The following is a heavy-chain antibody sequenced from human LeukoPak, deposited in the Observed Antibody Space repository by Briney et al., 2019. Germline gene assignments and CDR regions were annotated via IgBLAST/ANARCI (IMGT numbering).Heavy chain of an antibody. Sequence: SETLSLTCAVYGGTFSGYYWSWIRQPPGKGLEWIEEINHSGSTNYNPSLKSRVTISVDTSKNQFSLKLSSVTAADTAVYYCATSYYYYGSGTYYNGVSWFDPWGQGTLVTVSS. D-gene: IGHD3-10*01. J-gene: IGHJ5*02. V-gene: IGHV4-34*08. CDR2: INHSGST. CDR3: ATSYYYYGSGTYYNGVSWFDP. CDR1: GGTFSGYY.